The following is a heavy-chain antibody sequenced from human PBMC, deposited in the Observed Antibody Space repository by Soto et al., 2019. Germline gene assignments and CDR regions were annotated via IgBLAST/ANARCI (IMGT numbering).Heavy chain of an antibody. CDR1: GYTFTGYY. D-gene: IGHD3-3*01. CDR2: INPNSGGT. CDR3: AGYEFWSGYYPGAYYDYYGMDV. J-gene: IGHJ6*02. V-gene: IGHV1-2*02. Sequence: GASVKVSCKASGYTFTGYYMHWVRQAPGQGLEWMGWINPNSGGTNYAQKFQGRVTMTRDTSISTAYMELSRLRSDDTAVYYCAGYEFWSGYYPGAYYDYYGMDVWGQGTTVTVSS.